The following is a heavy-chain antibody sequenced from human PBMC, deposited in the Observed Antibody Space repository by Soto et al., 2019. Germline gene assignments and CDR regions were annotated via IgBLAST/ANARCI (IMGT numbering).Heavy chain of an antibody. D-gene: IGHD3-3*01. J-gene: IGHJ6*02. CDR1: GGSLSNGGYY. CDR2: IYYSGST. V-gene: IGHV4-31*02. CDR3: ARDVTDFWSGHEGMDV. Sequence: SETMPLTXTVSGGSLSNGGYYWTWVRQHPGKGLEWIGYIYYSGSTYCNPSLKSRVTISVDTSKNQFSLKLTSVTAADTAVYYRARDVTDFWSGHEGMDVWGQGTTVTVSS.